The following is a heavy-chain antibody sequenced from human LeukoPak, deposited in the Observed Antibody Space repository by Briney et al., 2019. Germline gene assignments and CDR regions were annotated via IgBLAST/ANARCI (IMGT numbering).Heavy chain of an antibody. J-gene: IGHJ4*02. D-gene: IGHD6-19*01. CDR3: AREPEYSSGWPYFFDF. CDR1: GLTFSSHW. Sequence: PGGSLRLSCAASGLTFSSHWMFWVRQAPGKGLVWVAQTDRDGKSTGYADSVKGRFTISRDNAKNTLYLQMNSLRAEDTAVYYCAREPEYSSGWPYFFDFWGQGTLVTVSS. CDR2: TDRDGKST. V-gene: IGHV3-74*01.